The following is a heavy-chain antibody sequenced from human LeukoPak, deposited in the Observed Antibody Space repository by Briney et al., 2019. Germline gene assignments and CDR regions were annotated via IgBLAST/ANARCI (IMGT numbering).Heavy chain of an antibody. CDR1: GGSFSGYY. D-gene: IGHD3-22*01. CDR2: INHSGST. J-gene: IGHJ6*02. Sequence: SETLSLTCAVYGGSFSGYYWSWIRQPPGKGLEWIGEINHSGSTNYNPSLKSRVTISVDTSKNQFSLKLSSVTAADTAVYYCARSHYYDSSGYYVYYYYGMDVWGQGTTVTVSS. CDR3: ARSHYYDSSGYYVYYYYGMDV. V-gene: IGHV4-34*01.